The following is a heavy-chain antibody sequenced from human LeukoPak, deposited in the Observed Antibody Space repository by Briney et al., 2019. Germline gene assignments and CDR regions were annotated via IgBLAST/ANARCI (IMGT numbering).Heavy chain of an antibody. J-gene: IGHJ4*02. CDR3: AKVGSGWYDIDY. CDR2: IWEEESNK. CDR1: GFTFSSYG. Sequence: GGSLRLSCAASGFTFSSYGMHWVRQAPGKGLEWVAFIWEEESNKNYADSVKGRFTISRDNSKNTLYLQMNSLRAEDTAMYYCAKVGSGWYDIDYWGQGTLVTVSS. D-gene: IGHD6-19*01. V-gene: IGHV3-30*02.